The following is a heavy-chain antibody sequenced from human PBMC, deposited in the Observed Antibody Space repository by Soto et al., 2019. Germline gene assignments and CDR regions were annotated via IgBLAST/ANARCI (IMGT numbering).Heavy chain of an antibody. V-gene: IGHV1-18*01. Sequence: QVQLVQSGAEVKKPGASVKVSCKASGYNFSNYDINWVRQAPGQGPEWMGWISVYNGNTNHAERLQDRLTMTTDTSTSTAYMELRSLRSDDTAMYYCARGGEGDCSGGACSRDWFDPWGQGTLVTVS. D-gene: IGHD2-15*01. CDR2: ISVYNGNT. CDR1: GYNFSNYD. J-gene: IGHJ5*02. CDR3: ARGGEGDCSGGACSRDWFDP.